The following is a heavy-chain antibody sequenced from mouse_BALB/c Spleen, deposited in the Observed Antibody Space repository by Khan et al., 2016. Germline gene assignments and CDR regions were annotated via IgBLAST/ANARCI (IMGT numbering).Heavy chain of an antibody. CDR1: GYTFTSYW. CDR2: INPSTGNT. J-gene: IGHJ2*01. Sequence: QVQLQQSGAELVQPGASVELSCKASGYTFTSYWMHWVKQRPGQGLEWIGYINPSTGNTNYNQKFKDKATLTADKSSSTAYMQLTSLTSEASAVYNWAREGISYDWGQGTTLTVSS. V-gene: IGHV1-7*01. D-gene: IGHD1-1*01. CDR3: AREGISYD.